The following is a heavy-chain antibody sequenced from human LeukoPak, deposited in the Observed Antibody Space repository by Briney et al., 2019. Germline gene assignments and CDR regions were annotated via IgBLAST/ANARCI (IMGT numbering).Heavy chain of an antibody. D-gene: IGHD1-26*01. J-gene: IGHJ4*02. CDR1: GFTFSSYG. CDR2: ISGGGVGT. Sequence: GGSLRLSCAASGFTFSSYGMHWVRQAPGKGLEWVAAISGGGVGTYYADSVKGRFTISRDNSKNTLYLQMNSLSAEDTAVYYCARGYSGSYPFYYDCWGQGTLVTVSS. CDR3: ARGYSGSYPFYYDC. V-gene: IGHV3-23*01.